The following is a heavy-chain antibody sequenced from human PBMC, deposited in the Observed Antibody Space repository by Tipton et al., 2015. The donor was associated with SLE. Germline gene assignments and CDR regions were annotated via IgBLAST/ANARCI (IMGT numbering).Heavy chain of an antibody. Sequence: QLVQSGAEVKKPGASVKVSCKASGYTFTGYYMHWVRQAPGQGLEWMGRINPNSGGTNYAQKFQGRVTMTRDTSISTAYMELSRLRSDDTAVYYCARDRLTMVRGVGHNWFAPWGQGTLVTVSS. CDR3: ARDRLTMVRGVGHNWFAP. D-gene: IGHD3-10*01. J-gene: IGHJ5*02. CDR2: INPNSGGT. CDR1: GYTFTGYY. V-gene: IGHV1-2*06.